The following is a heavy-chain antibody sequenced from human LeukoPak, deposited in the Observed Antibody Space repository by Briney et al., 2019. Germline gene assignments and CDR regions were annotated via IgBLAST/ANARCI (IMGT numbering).Heavy chain of an antibody. CDR3: ARDRRDMIVVVSWFDP. CDR1: RYTFTGYY. V-gene: IGHV1-2*02. D-gene: IGHD3-22*01. Sequence: GASVKVSRKASRYTFTGYYMHSVRQAPGQRLECMGWFNPNSDSTNYAQKVQGRVTMTRATSISTAYMELSRLRSDDTAVYYCARDRRDMIVVVSWFDPWGQGTLVTVSS. CDR2: FNPNSDST. J-gene: IGHJ5*02.